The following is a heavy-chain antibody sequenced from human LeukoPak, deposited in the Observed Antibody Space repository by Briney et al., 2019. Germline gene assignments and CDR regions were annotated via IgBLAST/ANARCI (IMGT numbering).Heavy chain of an antibody. D-gene: IGHD4-11*01. CDR1: GFTFSSNW. CDR2: INSDGSST. J-gene: IGHJ4*02. CDR3: ARGMTNPFDY. V-gene: IGHV3-74*01. Sequence: QSGGSLRLSCAASGFTFSSNWMHWVRQVPGKGLVWVSRINSDGSSTNYADSVKGRFTISRHNSENTLYLQMNSLRAEDTAVYYCARGMTNPFDYWGQGTLVTVSS.